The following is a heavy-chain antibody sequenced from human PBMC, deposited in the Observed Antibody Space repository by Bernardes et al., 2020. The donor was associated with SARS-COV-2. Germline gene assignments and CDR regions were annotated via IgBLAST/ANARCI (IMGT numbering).Heavy chain of an antibody. CDR3: ARKPAGSYPYWYFDL. V-gene: IGHV3-64*02. D-gene: IGHD3-10*01. Sequence: GSLRLPCAASGFSFKDYAMYWVRQAPGKGLEYVSTIKSDGSITYYADSVKGRFTISRDNSKDTLYLQMGRLRAEDMAVYYCARKPAGSYPYWYFDLWGRGTLVTVSS. CDR2: IKSDGSIT. CDR1: GFSFKDYA. J-gene: IGHJ2*01.